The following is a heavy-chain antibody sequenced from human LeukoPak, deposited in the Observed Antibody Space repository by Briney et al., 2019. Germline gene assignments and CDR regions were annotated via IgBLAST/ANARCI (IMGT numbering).Heavy chain of an antibody. Sequence: GGSLRLSCAASGFTFSTYSMNWVRQAPGKGLEWVSSISSSRSYIYYADSVKGRFTISRDNAKNSLYLQMNTLRAEDMAVYYCAKDLYDSSGFDYWGQGTLVTVSS. J-gene: IGHJ4*02. CDR1: GFTFSTYS. V-gene: IGHV3-21*04. CDR2: ISSSRSYI. D-gene: IGHD3-22*01. CDR3: AKDLYDSSGFDY.